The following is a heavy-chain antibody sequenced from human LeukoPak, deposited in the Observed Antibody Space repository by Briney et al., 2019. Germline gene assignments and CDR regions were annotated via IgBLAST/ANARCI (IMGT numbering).Heavy chain of an antibody. CDR2: ISRNSGAST. Sequence: GSLRLSCAASGFTFSTYDMYWVRQAPGKGLECVASISRNSGASTYYAASVKGRFTNSRDNSRSTLYLQMNSLRAEDTAVYYCAKRLGTAGFDYWGQGTLVTVSS. CDR3: AKRLGTAGFDY. V-gene: IGHV3-23*01. D-gene: IGHD1/OR15-1a*01. J-gene: IGHJ4*02. CDR1: GFTFSTYD.